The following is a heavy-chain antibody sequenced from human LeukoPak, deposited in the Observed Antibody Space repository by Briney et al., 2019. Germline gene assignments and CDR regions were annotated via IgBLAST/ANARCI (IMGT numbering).Heavy chain of an antibody. CDR3: AEGVRSVRGSYRTQYYFDY. V-gene: IGHV3-30*02. CDR2: IRYDGSNK. D-gene: IGHD3-16*02. CDR1: GFTFSSYG. Sequence: GGSLRLSCAASGFTFSSYGMHWVRQAPGKGLEWVAFIRYDGSNKYYADSVKGRFTISRDNSKNTLYLQMNSLRAEDTAVYYCAEGVRSVRGSYRTQYYFDYWGQGTLVTVSS. J-gene: IGHJ4*02.